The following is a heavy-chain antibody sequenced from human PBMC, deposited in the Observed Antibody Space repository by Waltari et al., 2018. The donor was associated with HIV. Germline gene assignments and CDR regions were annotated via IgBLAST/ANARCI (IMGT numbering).Heavy chain of an antibody. V-gene: IGHV3-33*01. CDR1: GFTFTTYG. Sequence: QVQLVESGGGVVQPGRSLRLSCEASGFTFTTYGMHWVRQAPGKGLDWVSLIWHDGSKTYYADSVGGRFTISRDNSKNTLYLHMQSLRAEDTAVYYCARVATVGSSFDALDIWGQGTMVTVSS. CDR2: IWHDGSKT. CDR3: ARVATVGSSFDALDI. J-gene: IGHJ3*02. D-gene: IGHD4-17*01.